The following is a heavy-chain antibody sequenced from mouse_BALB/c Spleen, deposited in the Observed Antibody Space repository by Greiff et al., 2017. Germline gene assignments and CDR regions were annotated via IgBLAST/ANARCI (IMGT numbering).Heavy chain of an antibody. J-gene: IGHJ1*01. D-gene: IGHD1-1*01. CDR1: GFTFSSYA. CDR2: ISSGGST. Sequence: EVKLEESGGGLVKPGGSLKLSCAASGFTFSSYAMSWVRQTPEKRLEWVASISSGGSTYYPDSVKGRFTISRDNARNILYLQMSSLRSEDTAMYYCARRYYYGSSYDWYFDVWGAGTTVTVSS. CDR3: ARRYYYGSSYDWYFDV. V-gene: IGHV5-6-5*01.